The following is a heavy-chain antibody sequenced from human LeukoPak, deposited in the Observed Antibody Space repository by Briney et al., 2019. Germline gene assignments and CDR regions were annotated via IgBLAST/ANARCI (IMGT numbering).Heavy chain of an antibody. CDR1: GFTFSSYA. J-gene: IGHJ4*02. Sequence: GGSLRLSCAASGFTFSSYAIHWVRQAPGKGLEWVAVISYDGSNKYYADSVKGRFTISRDNSKNTLYLQMNSLRAEDTAVYYCARAEAVDTAMGFDYWGQGTLVTVSS. V-gene: IGHV3-30*04. CDR2: ISYDGSNK. D-gene: IGHD5-18*01. CDR3: ARAEAVDTAMGFDY.